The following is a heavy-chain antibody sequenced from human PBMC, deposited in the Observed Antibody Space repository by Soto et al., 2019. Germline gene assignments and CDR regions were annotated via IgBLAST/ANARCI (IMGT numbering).Heavy chain of an antibody. D-gene: IGHD5-12*01. CDR1: GYTFTSYG. CDR2: ISAYNGNT. J-gene: IGHJ6*03. V-gene: IGHV1-18*01. CDR3: ARDIVATTLDYYYYYMDV. Sequence: ASVKVSCKASGYTFTSYGISWVRQAPGQGLEWMGWISAYNGNTNYAQKLQGRVTMTTDTSTSTAYMELRSLRSDDTAVYYCARDIVATTLDYYYYYMDVWGKGTKVTVSS.